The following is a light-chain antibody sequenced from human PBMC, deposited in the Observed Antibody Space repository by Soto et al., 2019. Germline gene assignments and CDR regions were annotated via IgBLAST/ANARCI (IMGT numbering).Light chain of an antibody. CDR2: GAS. CDR3: QHNGDSHRT. J-gene: IGKJ1*01. CDR1: ESVSSNS. V-gene: IGKV3-20*01. Sequence: EIVLTQSPGTLPLSPGERATLSCRASESVSSNSLAWYQQKPGQAPTVLIYGASNRATDIPDRFSGSGSGTDFTLTISRVEPEDFAVYYWQHNGDSHRTFGQGTRVEIK.